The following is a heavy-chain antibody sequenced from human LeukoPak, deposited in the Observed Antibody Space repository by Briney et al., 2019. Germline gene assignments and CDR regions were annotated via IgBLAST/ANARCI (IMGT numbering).Heavy chain of an antibody. CDR2: IKEDGSEK. CDR3: ARQNEQRLIVGTNWFDP. Sequence: GGSLRLSCAASGFTFSSYWMTWVRQAPGKGLEWVANIKEDGSEKYYVDSVKRRFTISRDNAKNSLYLQMDSLRDEDTAVYYCARQNEQRLIVGTNWFDPWGQGTLVTVSS. V-gene: IGHV3-7*02. J-gene: IGHJ5*02. CDR1: GFTFSSYW. D-gene: IGHD6-25*01.